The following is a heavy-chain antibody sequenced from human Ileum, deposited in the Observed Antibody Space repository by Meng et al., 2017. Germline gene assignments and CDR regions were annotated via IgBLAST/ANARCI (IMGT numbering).Heavy chain of an antibody. CDR3: AREFYVDTAMVIDS. D-gene: IGHD5-18*01. J-gene: IGHJ4*02. V-gene: IGHV4-30-4*01. CDR2: IYYDGSS. Sequence: QVQLQESGLGLVKSSLTLSLTCSAPNGSLPNVNNYWNWIRQPPGQALEHIGYIYYDGSSYATPSLKSRVTMSIDTSTNQFSLRLDSVTAADTAVYYCAREFYVDTAMVIDSWGPGALVTVSS. CDR1: NGSLPNVNNY.